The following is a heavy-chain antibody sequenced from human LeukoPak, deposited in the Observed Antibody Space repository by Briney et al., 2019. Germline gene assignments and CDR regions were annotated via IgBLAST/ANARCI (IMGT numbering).Heavy chain of an antibody. CDR1: GFNFDDYA. CDR2: IKQDGSRK. J-gene: IGHJ4*02. CDR3: ARLGLPDY. Sequence: PGGSLRLSCVVSGFNFDDYAMHWVRQAPGKGLEWVANIKQDGSRKYYVDSVKGRFTISRDNAKNSLYLQMNSLRAEDTAVYYCARLGLPDYWGQGTLVTVSS. D-gene: IGHD2-21*01. V-gene: IGHV3-7*03.